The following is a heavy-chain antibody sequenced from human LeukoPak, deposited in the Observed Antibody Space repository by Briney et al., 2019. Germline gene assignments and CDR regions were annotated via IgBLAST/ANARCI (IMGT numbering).Heavy chain of an antibody. CDR3: TTALRWVQSPFNY. Sequence: GGSLRLSCAASGFTFSSYGMHWVRQAPGKGLEWVAGIWYDGSNKYYADSVKGRFTISRDNSKNTLYLQMNCLNTEDTAVYFCTTALRWVQSPFNYWGQGTLVTVSS. J-gene: IGHJ4*02. V-gene: IGHV3-33*01. CDR2: IWYDGSNK. D-gene: IGHD5-24*01. CDR1: GFTFSSYG.